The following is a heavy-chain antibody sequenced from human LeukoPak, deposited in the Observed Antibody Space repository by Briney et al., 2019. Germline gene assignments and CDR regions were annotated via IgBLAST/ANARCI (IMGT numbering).Heavy chain of an antibody. CDR1: GDSFSSNSAA. D-gene: IGHD2-15*01. CDR2: TYYRSKWYN. J-gene: IGHJ4*02. Sequence: SQTLSLTCALSGDSFSSNSAAWSWIRQSPSRGLEWLGRTYYRSKWYNEYAASVKSRITINPDTSKNQFSLQLNSVTPEDTAVYYCARGVHSYYFDYWGQGTLVTVSS. V-gene: IGHV6-1*01. CDR3: ARGVHSYYFDY.